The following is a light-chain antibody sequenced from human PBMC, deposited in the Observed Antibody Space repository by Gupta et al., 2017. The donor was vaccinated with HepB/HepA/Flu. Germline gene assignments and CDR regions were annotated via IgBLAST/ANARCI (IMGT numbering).Light chain of an antibody. CDR1: NLGQKY. CDR3: QAWDTYTYWV. Sequence: SYEFIQPPSVSVFPGHTATIPCSGDNLGQKYASWYKQKQGQSPVLVSDPNNKRQSGMPARVPGSNSGNKANLTISGTQTMDEADYYCQAWDTYTYWVFGGGTKLPVL. CDR2: PNN. V-gene: IGLV3-1*01. J-gene: IGLJ3*02.